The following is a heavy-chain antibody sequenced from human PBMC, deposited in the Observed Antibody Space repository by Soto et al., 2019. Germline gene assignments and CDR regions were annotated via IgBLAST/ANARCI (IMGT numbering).Heavy chain of an antibody. CDR3: ARFGYCSGASCYSDYYYYMDV. J-gene: IGHJ6*03. V-gene: IGHV5-51*01. CDR2: IYPGDSDT. CDR1: GYSFTSYW. Sequence: PGESLKISGKGSGYSFTSYWSGSGRQMPRKGLEWMGIIYPGDSDTRYSPSFQGQVTISADKSISTAYLQWSGLKASDTAMYYCARFGYCSGASCYSDYYYYMDVWGKGTTVTVSS. D-gene: IGHD2-15*01.